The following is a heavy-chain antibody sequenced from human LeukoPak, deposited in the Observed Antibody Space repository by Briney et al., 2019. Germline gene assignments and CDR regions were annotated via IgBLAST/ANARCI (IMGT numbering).Heavy chain of an antibody. J-gene: IGHJ4*02. V-gene: IGHV3-21*01. CDR3: ARVDCSGASCYLDY. D-gene: IGHD2-15*01. Sequence: PGGSLRLSCEVSGFTLSRFNMHWVRQAPGKGLEWVSGISSSGYYLTCADSVKGRFTVSRDNAKNSVFLLMNSLTAEDTAVYYCARVDCSGASCYLDYWGQGTLVTVSS. CDR1: GFTLSRFN. CDR2: ISSSGYYL.